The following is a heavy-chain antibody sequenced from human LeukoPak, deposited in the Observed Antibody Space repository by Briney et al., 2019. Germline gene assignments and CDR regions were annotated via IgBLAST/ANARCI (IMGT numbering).Heavy chain of an antibody. D-gene: IGHD4-17*01. Sequence: PSETLSLTCTVSGGSISSYYWSWIRQPPGKGLEWIGYIYYSGSTNYNPSLKSRVTISVDTSKNQFSLKLSSVTAADTAVYYCARDPIYGDLDAFDIWGQGTMVTVSS. CDR1: GGSISSYY. CDR3: ARDPIYGDLDAFDI. CDR2: IYYSGST. J-gene: IGHJ3*02. V-gene: IGHV4-59*01.